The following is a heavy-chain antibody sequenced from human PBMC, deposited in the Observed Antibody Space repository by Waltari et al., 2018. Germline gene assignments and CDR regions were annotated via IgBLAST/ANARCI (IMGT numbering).Heavy chain of an antibody. V-gene: IGHV4-38-2*01. J-gene: IGHJ5*02. D-gene: IGHD3-3*01. CDR1: GFSISSGYY. Sequence: QVQLQESGPGLVKPSETLSLTCAVSGFSISSGYYWGWIRQSPGKGLEWIGSMYHSGSTHYQPSIEIRVTLSRDPAKNQCSLKLTSVTAADTAVYYCAGTSDFWRRFDPWGQGTLVTVFS. CDR3: AGTSDFWRRFDP. CDR2: MYHSGST.